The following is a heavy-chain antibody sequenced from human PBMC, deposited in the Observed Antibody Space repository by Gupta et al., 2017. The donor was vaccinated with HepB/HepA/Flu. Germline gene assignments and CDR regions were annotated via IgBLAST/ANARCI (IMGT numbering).Heavy chain of an antibody. CDR2: NGAYNGNT. J-gene: IGHJ4*02. V-gene: IGHV1-18*01. Sequence: VQLLQSGAEVKQPGASLKVSCKASGYTFTSYGISWVRHAPGQALEWMGCNGAYNGNTNYAQKLQGRVTITTDTSPSTAYMVLRSLGSDDTAVYYCAGISRRYCSGGSCYTEDYWGQGTLVTVSS. CDR1: GYTFTSYG. D-gene: IGHD2-15*01. CDR3: AGISRRYCSGGSCYTEDY.